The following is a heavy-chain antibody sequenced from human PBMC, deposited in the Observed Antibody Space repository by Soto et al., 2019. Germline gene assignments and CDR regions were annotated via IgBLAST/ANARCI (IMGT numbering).Heavy chain of an antibody. V-gene: IGHV1-2*02. CDR2: IGPESGAT. CDR3: GRGRSGQIVVFY. J-gene: IGHJ4*02. D-gene: IGHD1-26*01. CDR1: GYTFTGHY. Sequence: RASVKVSCKASGYTFTGHYIHWVRQAPEQGPEWMGEIGPESGATRYAQKFQGRVTMTRDTSITTVYMELKNLSPDDMAVYYCGRGRSGQIVVFYWGQGTPVTVSS.